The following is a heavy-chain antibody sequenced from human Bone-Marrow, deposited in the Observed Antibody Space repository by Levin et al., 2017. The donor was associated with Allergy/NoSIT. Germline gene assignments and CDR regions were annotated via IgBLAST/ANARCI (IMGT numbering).Heavy chain of an antibody. V-gene: IGHV3-9*01. CDR3: AKVPSSFGVPYYFHH. CDR1: GFTFDDFA. Sequence: GGSLRLSCAASGFTFDDFAMHWVRQPPGKGLEWVSGINWNSDTIDYADSVKGRFTISRDNAKNSLYLQMNSLRVEDTALYYCAKVPSSFGVPYYFHHWGRGTLVTVSS. CDR2: INWNSDTI. J-gene: IGHJ4*02. D-gene: IGHD3-16*01.